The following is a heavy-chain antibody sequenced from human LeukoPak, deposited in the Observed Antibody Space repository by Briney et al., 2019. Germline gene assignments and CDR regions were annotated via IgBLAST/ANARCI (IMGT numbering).Heavy chain of an antibody. CDR2: INPNSGGT. V-gene: IGHV1-2*04. D-gene: IGHD3-22*01. Sequence: ASVKVSCKASGYTITGYYMHWVRQAPGQGLEWMGWINPNSGGTNYAQKFQGWVTMTRDTSISTAYMELSRLRSDDTAVYYCARDTYYYDSSGYGENWFDPWGQGTLVTVPS. CDR3: ARDTYYYDSSGYGENWFDP. J-gene: IGHJ5*02. CDR1: GYTITGYY.